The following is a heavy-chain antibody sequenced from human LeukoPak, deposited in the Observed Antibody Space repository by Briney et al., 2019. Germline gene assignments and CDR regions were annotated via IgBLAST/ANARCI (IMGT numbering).Heavy chain of an antibody. CDR1: GYTFTSYY. Sequence: ASVKVSCKASGYTFTSYYMHWVRQAPRQGLEWMGIINPSGGSTSYAQKFQGRVTMTRDTSTSTVYMELSSLRSEDTAVYYCARDDYCSSTSCPLWYYYYGMDVWGQGTTVTVSS. CDR2: INPSGGST. V-gene: IGHV1-46*01. D-gene: IGHD2-2*01. CDR3: ARDDYCSSTSCPLWYYYYGMDV. J-gene: IGHJ6*02.